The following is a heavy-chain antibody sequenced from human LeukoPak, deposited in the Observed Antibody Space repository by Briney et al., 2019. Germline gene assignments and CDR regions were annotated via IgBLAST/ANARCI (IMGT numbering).Heavy chain of an antibody. CDR1: GYSFTSYW. CDR2: IYPGDSDT. Sequence: GESLKISCNGSGYSFTSYWIGWVRQMPGKGLEWMGIIYPGDSDTRYSPSFQGQVTISADKSISTAYLQWSSLKASDTAMSYCARDLIGGGDNLYAFDIWGQGTMVTVSS. D-gene: IGHD2-21*02. J-gene: IGHJ3*02. CDR3: ARDLIGGGDNLYAFDI. V-gene: IGHV5-51*01.